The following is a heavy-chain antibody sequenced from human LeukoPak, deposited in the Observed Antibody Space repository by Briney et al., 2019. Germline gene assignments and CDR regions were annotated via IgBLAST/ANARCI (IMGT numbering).Heavy chain of an antibody. D-gene: IGHD3-10*01. J-gene: IGHJ4*02. Sequence: GGSLRLSCAASGFTFSSYAMHWVRQAPGKGLEWVAVISYDGSNKYYADSVKGRFTISRDNAKNSLYLQMNSLRAEDTAVYYCASPAAPYGSGSYYNDGLSYYWGQGTLVTVSS. CDR1: GFTFSSYA. CDR2: ISYDGSNK. V-gene: IGHV3-30-3*01. CDR3: ASPAAPYGSGSYYNDGLSYY.